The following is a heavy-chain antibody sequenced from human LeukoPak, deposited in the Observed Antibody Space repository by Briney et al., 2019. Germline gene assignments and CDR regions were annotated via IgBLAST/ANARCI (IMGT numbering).Heavy chain of an antibody. CDR3: ARSVNNWFDP. D-gene: IGHD2-8*01. CDR2: TFYRSKWYS. CDR1: GDSVSSDSDA. Sequence: SQTLSLTCAISGDSVSSDSDAWNWIRQSPSRGLEWLGRTFYRSKWYSDYAVSVKSRITINPDTSKNQFSLQLNSVTPEDTAVYYCARSVNNWFDPWGQGTLVTVSS. V-gene: IGHV6-1*01. J-gene: IGHJ5*02.